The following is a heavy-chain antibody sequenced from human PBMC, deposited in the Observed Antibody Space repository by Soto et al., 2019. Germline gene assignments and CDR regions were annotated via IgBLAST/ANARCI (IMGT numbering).Heavy chain of an antibody. Sequence: TLSLTCSVSGGTITSGRSSWNWIRQSPGKGLEWIAYIYHSGSTYYNPSLKSRVTISVDRSENQFSLKLTSVTAADTVVYYCVRESVASGTNYFATRGPRTLVAVSS. CDR3: VRESVASGTNYFAT. V-gene: IGHV4-30-2*06. CDR2: IYHSGST. CDR1: GGTITSGRSS. J-gene: IGHJ1*01. D-gene: IGHD6-13*01.